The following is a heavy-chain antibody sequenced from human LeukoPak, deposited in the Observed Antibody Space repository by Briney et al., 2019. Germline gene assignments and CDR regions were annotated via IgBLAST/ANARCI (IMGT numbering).Heavy chain of an antibody. J-gene: IGHJ6*02. CDR3: ARDGEPAVPGGAYFYGMDV. Sequence: ASVKVSCRASGYTFTTYYMHWVRQTPGQGIEWMGIVNPSGGGTFYAQKFQGRVTMTGDTSTSTVYMELSSLRSDDTAVYYCARDGEPAVPGGAYFYGMDVWGQGTTVTVSS. CDR1: GYTFTTYY. D-gene: IGHD6-19*01. V-gene: IGHV1-46*01. CDR2: VNPSGGGT.